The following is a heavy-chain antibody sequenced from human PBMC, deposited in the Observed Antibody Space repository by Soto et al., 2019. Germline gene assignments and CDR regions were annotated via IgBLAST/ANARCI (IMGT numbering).Heavy chain of an antibody. CDR1: VFTFSIQS. Sequence: RGALRVSCASSVFTFSIQSMNWVRQAPGKGLDWVSSISISNSYRYYADSVKGRFSISRDNAKNSLYLQMNSLRAEDTAVHYCARVRIAAAGIYPWGQGTMVTVSS. V-gene: IGHV3-21*01. CDR2: ISISNSYR. CDR3: ARVRIAAAGIYP. J-gene: IGHJ5*02. D-gene: IGHD6-13*01.